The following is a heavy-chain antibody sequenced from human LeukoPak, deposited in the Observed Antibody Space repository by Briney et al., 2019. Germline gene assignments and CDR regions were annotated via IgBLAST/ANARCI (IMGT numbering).Heavy chain of an antibody. J-gene: IGHJ4*02. CDR1: GGSISSYY. CDR3: ARGGNYYDSSGYYYEEYYFDY. D-gene: IGHD3-22*01. V-gene: IGHV4-59*01. Sequence: SETLSLTCTVSGGSISSYYWSWLRQPPGKGLEWIGYIYYSGSTNYNPSLKSRVTISVDTSKNQFSLKLSSVTAADTAVYYCARGGNYYDSSGYYYEEYYFDYWGQGTLVTVSS. CDR2: IYYSGST.